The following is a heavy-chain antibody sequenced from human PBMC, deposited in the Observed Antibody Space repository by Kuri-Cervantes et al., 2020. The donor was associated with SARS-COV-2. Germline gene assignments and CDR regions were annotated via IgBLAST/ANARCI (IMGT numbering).Heavy chain of an antibody. D-gene: IGHD4-17*01. CDR2: ISSSGSTI. CDR3: ARMSYGDFPPSYYYYMDV. J-gene: IGHJ6*03. CDR1: GFTFSDYY. Sequence: GGSLRLSCAASGFTFSDYYMSWIRQAPGKGLEWVSYISSSGSTIYYADSVKGRFTISRDNAKNSLYLQMNSLRAEDTAVYYCARMSYGDFPPSYYYYMDVWGKGTTVTVSS. V-gene: IGHV3-11*04.